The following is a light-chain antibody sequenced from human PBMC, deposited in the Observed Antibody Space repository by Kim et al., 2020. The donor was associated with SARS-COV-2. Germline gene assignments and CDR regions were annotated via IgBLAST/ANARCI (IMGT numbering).Light chain of an antibody. CDR2: GAA. CDR3: QQYNNWPIT. Sequence: ALGETATRAGRASEGVSTKLAWERQEPGQTPGLLIYGAASRATGIPARFSGSGSGTEFTLTISSLQSEDFAVYDCQQYNNWPITFGGGTNVDIK. J-gene: IGKJ4*01. CDR1: EGVSTK. V-gene: IGKV3D-15*01.